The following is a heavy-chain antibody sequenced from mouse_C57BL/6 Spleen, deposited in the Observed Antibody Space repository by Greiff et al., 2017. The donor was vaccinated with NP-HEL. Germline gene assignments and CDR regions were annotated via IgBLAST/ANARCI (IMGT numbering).Heavy chain of an antibody. V-gene: IGHV1-64*01. CDR2: IHPNSGST. J-gene: IGHJ2*01. CDR3: AREYYFDY. Sequence: VQVVESGAELVKPGASVKLSCKASGYTFTSYWMHWVKQRPGQGLEWIGMIHPNSGSTNYNEKFKSKATLTVDKSSSTAYMQLSSLTSEDSAVYYCAREYYFDYWGKGTTLTVSS. CDR1: GYTFTSYW.